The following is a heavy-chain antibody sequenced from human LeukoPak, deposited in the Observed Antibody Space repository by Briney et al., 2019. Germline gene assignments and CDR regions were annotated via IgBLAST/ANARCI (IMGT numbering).Heavy chain of an antibody. CDR2: IYSGGST. D-gene: IGHD2-2*01. Sequence: PGGSLRLSRAASGFTVSSNYMSWVRQAPGKGLEWVSVIYSGGSTYYADSVKGRFTISRDNSKNTLYLQMNSLRAEDTAVYYCARDLSRPPCSSTSRYGYYFDYWGQGTLVTVSS. J-gene: IGHJ4*02. CDR3: ARDLSRPPCSSTSRYGYYFDY. V-gene: IGHV3-66*01. CDR1: GFTVSSNY.